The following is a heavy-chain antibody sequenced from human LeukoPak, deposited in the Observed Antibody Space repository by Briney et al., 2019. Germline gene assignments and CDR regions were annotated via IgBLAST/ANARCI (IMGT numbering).Heavy chain of an antibody. CDR2: INPNSGGT. Sequence: ASVKVSCKASGYTFTGYYMHWVRQAPGQGLEWMGWINPNSGGTNYAQKFQGRVTMTRDTSISTAYMELSRLRSDDTAVYYCARVVAEYYYYGMDVWGQGTTVTVSS. J-gene: IGHJ6*02. CDR1: GYTFTGYY. CDR3: ARVVAEYYYYGMDV. V-gene: IGHV1-2*02. D-gene: IGHD6-19*01.